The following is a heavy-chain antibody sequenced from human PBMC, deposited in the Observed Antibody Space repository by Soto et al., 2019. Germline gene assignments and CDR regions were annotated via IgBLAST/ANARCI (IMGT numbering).Heavy chain of an antibody. J-gene: IGHJ4*02. Sequence: SLRLSCAASGFTFSSYGMHWVRQAPGKGLEWVAVIRSDGNNKYYADSVKGRFTISRDNSKKTLYLQMNSLRAEDTAVYYCARVFDTYYFDSWGQGNMVTVSS. CDR2: IRSDGNNK. CDR3: ARVFDTYYFDS. V-gene: IGHV3-33*01. D-gene: IGHD3-9*01. CDR1: GFTFSSYG.